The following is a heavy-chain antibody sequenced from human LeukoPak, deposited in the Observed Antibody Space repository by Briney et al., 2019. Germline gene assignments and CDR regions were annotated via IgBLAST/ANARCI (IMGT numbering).Heavy chain of an antibody. Sequence: PSETLSLTCTVSGGSISSFYWSWIRQPPGKGLEWIGYIHTSGSTNYNPSLKSRVTISVDTSNNQFSLKLSSVTAADTAVYYCARLGRSSRPKRVYYYYMDVWGKGATVTVSS. V-gene: IGHV4-4*09. J-gene: IGHJ6*03. CDR1: GGSISSFY. D-gene: IGHD6-13*01. CDR3: ARLGRSSRPKRVYYYYMDV. CDR2: IHTSGST.